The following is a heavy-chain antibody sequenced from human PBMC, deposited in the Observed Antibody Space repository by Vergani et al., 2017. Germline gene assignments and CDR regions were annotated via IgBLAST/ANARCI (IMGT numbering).Heavy chain of an antibody. J-gene: IGHJ4*02. Sequence: QVQLVQSGAEVKKPGASVKVSCKASGYTFTSYYMHWVRQAPGQGLEWMGIINPSGGSTSYAQKFQGRVTMTRDTSTSTVYMELSSLRSEDTAVYYCGRVSRELLLVDYWGQGTLVTVSS. CDR3: GRVSRELLLVDY. V-gene: IGHV1-46*01. CDR2: INPSGGST. D-gene: IGHD1-26*01. CDR1: GYTFTSYY.